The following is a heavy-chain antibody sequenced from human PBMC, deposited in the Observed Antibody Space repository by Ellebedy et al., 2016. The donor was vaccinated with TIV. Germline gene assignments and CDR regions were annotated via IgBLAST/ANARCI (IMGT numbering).Heavy chain of an antibody. D-gene: IGHD4-23*01. V-gene: IGHV4-31*03. CDR2: FYYTGTT. CDR3: ATNFAGNSGYDF. Sequence: MPSETLSLTCTVSGASLSSGGDYWTCIRLHPGKGLEWIGYFYYTGTTFYSPSLKSRLSMPVDTSKNQFSLNLTSVTAADTSVYYCATNFAGNSGYDFWGQGTQVTVSS. J-gene: IGHJ4*02. CDR1: GASLSSGGDY.